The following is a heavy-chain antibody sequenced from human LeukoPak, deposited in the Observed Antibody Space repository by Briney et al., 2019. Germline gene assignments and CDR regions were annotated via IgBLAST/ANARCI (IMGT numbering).Heavy chain of an antibody. J-gene: IGHJ4*01. CDR3: ARGGTYYPCIDY. CDR1: GYFFSAYY. CDR2: ISAYNGKT. Sequence: GASVKVSCDPSGYFFSAYYLHWVRQAPGQGLEWMGRISAYNGKTSYAQKFQGRVTMTTDSSTTTAYMDLASLRSDDTAVYYCARGGTYYPCIDYWGQGTLVTVSS. D-gene: IGHD1-26*01. V-gene: IGHV1-18*04.